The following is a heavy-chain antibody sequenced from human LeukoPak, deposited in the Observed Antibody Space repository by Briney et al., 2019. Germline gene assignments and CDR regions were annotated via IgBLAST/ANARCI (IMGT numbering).Heavy chain of an antibody. CDR2: IIPILGIA. J-gene: IGHJ4*02. V-gene: IGHV1-69*04. CDR1: GGTFSSYA. Sequence: SVKVSCKASGGTFSSYAISWVRQAPGQGLEWMGRIIPILGIANYAQKFQGRVTITADKSTSTAYMELSSLRSEDTAVYYCARVLSHYYDSSGYWDRWGQGTLVTVSS. CDR3: ARVLSHYYDSSGYWDR. D-gene: IGHD3-22*01.